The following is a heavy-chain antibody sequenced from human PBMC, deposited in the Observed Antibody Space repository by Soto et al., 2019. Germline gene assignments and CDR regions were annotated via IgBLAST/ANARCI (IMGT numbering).Heavy chain of an antibody. J-gene: IGHJ4*02. D-gene: IGHD2-15*01. V-gene: IGHV4-34*01. CDR3: ARGRVGDIVVVVAATPTGVFDY. CDR2: INHSGST. Sequence: SETLSLTCAVYGGSFSGYYWSWIRQPPGKGLEWIGEINHSGSTNYNPSLKSRVTISVDTSKNQFSLKLSSVTAADTAVYYCARGRVGDIVVVVAATPTGVFDYWGQGTLVTVSS. CDR1: GGSFSGYY.